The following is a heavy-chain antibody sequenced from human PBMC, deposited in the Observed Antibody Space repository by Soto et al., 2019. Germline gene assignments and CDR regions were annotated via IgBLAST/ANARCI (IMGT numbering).Heavy chain of an antibody. Sequence: GGSLRLSCAASGFPFSNHAMSWVRQAPGKGLEWVSGISDGGDLIYYADSVKGRFSMSRDNSENMLYLQMTNLRAEDTAIYFCAKRQGTGLAAKNFDFWGQGTLVTVSS. CDR1: GFPFSNHA. J-gene: IGHJ4*02. V-gene: IGHV3-23*01. D-gene: IGHD2-15*01. CDR3: AKRQGTGLAAKNFDF. CDR2: ISDGGDLI.